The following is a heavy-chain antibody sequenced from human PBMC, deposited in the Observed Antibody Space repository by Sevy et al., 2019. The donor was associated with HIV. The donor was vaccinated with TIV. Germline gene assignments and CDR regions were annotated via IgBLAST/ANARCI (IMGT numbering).Heavy chain of an antibody. CDR1: GFTFSDYY. J-gene: IGHJ6*03. Sequence: GGSLRLSCAASGFTFSDYYMSWIRQAPGKGLEWVSYISSSGSTIYYADSVKGRFTISRDNAKNSLYLQMNSLRAEDTAVYYCAREDIVVVPAAIRGGIYYYYYMDVWGKGTTVTVSS. V-gene: IGHV3-11*01. CDR3: AREDIVVVPAAIRGGIYYYYYMDV. D-gene: IGHD2-2*02. CDR2: ISSSGSTI.